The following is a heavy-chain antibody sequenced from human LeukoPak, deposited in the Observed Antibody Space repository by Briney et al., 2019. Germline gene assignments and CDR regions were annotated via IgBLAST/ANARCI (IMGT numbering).Heavy chain of an antibody. V-gene: IGHV4-4*02. CDR2: IYHSGST. D-gene: IGHD3-22*01. J-gene: IGHJ4*02. CDR3: ARTVLISSGYYLDY. CDR1: GGSISSYNW. Sequence: SGTLSLTCAVSGGSISSYNWWSWVRQPPGKGLEWIGEIYHSGSTNYNPSLTSRVTISVDKSRNQFSLDLTSVTAADTAVYYCARTVLISSGYYLDYWGQGTLVTVSS.